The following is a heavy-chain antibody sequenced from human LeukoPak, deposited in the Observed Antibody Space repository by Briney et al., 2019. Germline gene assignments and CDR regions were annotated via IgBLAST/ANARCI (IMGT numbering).Heavy chain of an antibody. CDR3: ARDPPYYDFWSGYPSLLYGMDV. CDR1: GFTFSSHW. D-gene: IGHD3-3*01. CDR2: INSDGSST. Sequence: GSLRLSCAASGFTFSSHWMHWVRQAPGKGLVWVSRINSDGSSTSYADSVKGRFTISRDNAKNTLYLQMNSLRAEDTAVYYCARDPPYYDFWSGYPSLLYGMDVWGQGTTVTVSS. J-gene: IGHJ6*02. V-gene: IGHV3-74*01.